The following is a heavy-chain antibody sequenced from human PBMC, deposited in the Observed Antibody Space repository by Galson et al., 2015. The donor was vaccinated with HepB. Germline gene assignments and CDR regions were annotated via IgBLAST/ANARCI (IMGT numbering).Heavy chain of an antibody. CDR3: ARDLGDDILTGNYIGWFDP. CDR2: INAGNGNT. CDR1: GYTFTSYA. D-gene: IGHD3-9*01. Sequence: SVKVSCKASGYTFTSYAMHWVRQAPGQRLEWMGWINAGNGNTKYSQKFQGRVTITRDTSASTAYMELSSLRSEDTAVYYCARDLGDDILTGNYIGWFDPWGRGTLVTVSS. J-gene: IGHJ5*02. V-gene: IGHV1-3*01.